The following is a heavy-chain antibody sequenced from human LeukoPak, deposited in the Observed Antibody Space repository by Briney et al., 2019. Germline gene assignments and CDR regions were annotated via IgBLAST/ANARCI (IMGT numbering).Heavy chain of an antibody. CDR1: GFTFSNYA. V-gene: IGHV3-23*01. CDR3: AKILPLVTTFPQFYFFGMDV. J-gene: IGHJ6*04. D-gene: IGHD4-17*01. Sequence: GGSLRLSCAASGFTFSNYAMTWVRQAPGKGLEWVSTIGGSGLGTYYAESVEGRFTISTDNSRNILFLQMNSLRAEDTAIYYCAKILPLVTTFPQFYFFGMDVWGKGATVTVSS. CDR2: IGGSGLGT.